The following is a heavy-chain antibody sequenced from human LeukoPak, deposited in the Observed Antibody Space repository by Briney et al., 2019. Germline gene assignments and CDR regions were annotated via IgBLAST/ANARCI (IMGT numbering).Heavy chain of an antibody. V-gene: IGHV3-20*04. CDR2: INWNGGST. CDR1: GFTFDDYG. Sequence: PGGSLRLSCAASGFTFDDYGKSWVRQAPGKGLEWVSGINWNGGSTGYADSVKGRFTISRDNAKNSLYLQMNSLRAEDTALYYCARAVEGGDYANWFDPWGQGTLVTVSS. D-gene: IGHD4-17*01. J-gene: IGHJ5*02. CDR3: ARAVEGGDYANWFDP.